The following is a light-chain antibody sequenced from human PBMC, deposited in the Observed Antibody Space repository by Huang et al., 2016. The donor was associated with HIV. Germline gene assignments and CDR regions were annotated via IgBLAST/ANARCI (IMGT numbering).Light chain of an antibody. CDR1: RSVSTN. CDR3: HQYNNWLLS. J-gene: IGKJ4*01. CDR2: GSS. V-gene: IGKV3-15*01. Sequence: EVVMTQSPAILSVSPGERVTLSCRANRSVSTNLAWYQQRPGQAPRLLIYGSSTRAPGIPARFSGSWSGTDFSLTISSLQSEDFALYYCHQYNNWLLSFGGGTRVDI.